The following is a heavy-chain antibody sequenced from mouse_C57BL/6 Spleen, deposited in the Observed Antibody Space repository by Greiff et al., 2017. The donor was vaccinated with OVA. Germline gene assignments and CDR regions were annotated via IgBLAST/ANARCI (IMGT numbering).Heavy chain of an antibody. V-gene: IGHV1-76*01. D-gene: IGHD3-2*02. CDR1: GYTFTDYY. CDR3: ARRSSSGGYFDY. Sequence: VKLMESGAELVRPGASVKLSCKASGYTFTDYYINWVKQRPGQGLEWIARIYPGSGNTYYNEKFKGKATLTAEKSSSTAYMQLSSLTSEDSAVYFCARRSSSGGYFDYWGQGTTLTVSS. CDR2: IYPGSGNT. J-gene: IGHJ2*01.